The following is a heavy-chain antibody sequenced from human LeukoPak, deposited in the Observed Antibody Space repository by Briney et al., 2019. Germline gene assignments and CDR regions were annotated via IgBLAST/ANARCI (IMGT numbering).Heavy chain of an antibody. J-gene: IGHJ4*02. CDR1: GGSISSYY. CDR3: ARDGYSGSSLFDY. V-gene: IGHV4-59*01. CDR2: IHYSGST. Sequence: SETLCLTCTVSGGSISSYYWSWIRQPPGKGLEWIGYIHYSGSTYYNPSLKRRVTISVDTSKNQFSLRLSSVTAADTAVYYCARDGYSGSSLFDYWGQGTLVTVSS. D-gene: IGHD1-26*01.